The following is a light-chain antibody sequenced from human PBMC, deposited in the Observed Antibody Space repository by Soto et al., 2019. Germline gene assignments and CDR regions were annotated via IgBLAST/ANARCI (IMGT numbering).Light chain of an antibody. CDR3: QQYNNWPPWT. Sequence: EIVLTQSPATLSLSTGERATLSCRVSQSVSSNLAWYQQKPGQAPGLLIYGASTRATGIPARFSGSGSGTEFTLTISSLQSEDFAVYYCQQYNNWPPWTFGQGTKVDIK. CDR1: QSVSSN. CDR2: GAS. J-gene: IGKJ1*01. V-gene: IGKV3-15*01.